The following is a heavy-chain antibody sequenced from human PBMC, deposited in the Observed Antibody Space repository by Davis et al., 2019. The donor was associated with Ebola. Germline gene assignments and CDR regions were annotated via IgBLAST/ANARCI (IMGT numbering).Heavy chain of an antibody. CDR2: IYTSGST. CDR1: GGSISGYY. CDR3: ARDAGATNRAAFDI. D-gene: IGHD1-26*01. V-gene: IGHV4-4*07. Sequence: PSETLSLTCTVSGGSISGYYWSWIRQPAGKGLEWIGRIYTSGSTNYNPSLKSRVTMSVDTSKNQFSLKLSSVTAADTAVYYCARDAGATNRAAFDIWGQGTMVTVSS. J-gene: IGHJ3*02.